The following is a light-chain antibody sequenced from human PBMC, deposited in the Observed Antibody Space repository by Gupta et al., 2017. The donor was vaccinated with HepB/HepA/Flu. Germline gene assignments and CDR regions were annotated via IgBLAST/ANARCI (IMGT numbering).Light chain of an antibody. CDR2: VAF. CDR3: QQTYSTPIT. V-gene: IGKV1-39*01. J-gene: IGKJ4*01. CDR1: QSISNY. Sequence: DIQMTQSPSSLSASVGDRVTITCRASQSISNYLNWYQQKPGKAPKLLIHVAFTLQSGVPSRFSGSGSGTDFTLTITRLQPEDFATYYCQQTYSTPITFGRGTKVVIK.